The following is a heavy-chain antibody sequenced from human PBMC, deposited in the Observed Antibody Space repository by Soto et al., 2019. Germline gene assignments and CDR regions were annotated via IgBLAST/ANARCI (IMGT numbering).Heavy chain of an antibody. CDR2: INPNNGDT. V-gene: IGHV1-2*04. D-gene: IGHD3-9*01. CDR1: GYTFTGYY. J-gene: IGHJ4*02. Sequence: QVKLVQSGAEVKKPGASVRVSCKASGYTFTGYYMHWVRQAPGQGLEWMGWINPNNGDTDYAQKFQGWVTMTRDTSISTAYLEVRSDDTAVYYCAASFTIWPLDYWGQGTLVTVSS. CDR3: AASFTIWPLDY.